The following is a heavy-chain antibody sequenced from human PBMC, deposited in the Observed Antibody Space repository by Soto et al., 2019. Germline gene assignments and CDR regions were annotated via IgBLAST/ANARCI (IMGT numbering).Heavy chain of an antibody. D-gene: IGHD3-10*01. Sequence: PGGSLRLSCSASGFTFSSYAMHWVRQAPGKGLEYVSAISSNGGSTYYADSVKGRFTISRDNSKNTLYLQMSSLRAEDTAVYYCVKAMVRGVNGDLDYWGQGTLVTVSS. V-gene: IGHV3-64D*06. CDR1: GFTFSSYA. CDR3: VKAMVRGVNGDLDY. J-gene: IGHJ4*02. CDR2: ISSNGGST.